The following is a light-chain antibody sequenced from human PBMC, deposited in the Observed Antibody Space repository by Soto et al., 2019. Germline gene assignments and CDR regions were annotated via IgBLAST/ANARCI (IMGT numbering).Light chain of an antibody. V-gene: IGKV3-11*01. CDR1: QSLGTH. Sequence: EIVLTQSPATLSLSPGERASLSCRVSQSLGTHLAWYQQRPGQSPRLLIYDAYKRATGIPARFSGGGSGADFTLTISSLEPEDFAVYYCQQRRNWPMFTFGQGTKLEIK. J-gene: IGKJ2*01. CDR3: QQRRNWPMFT. CDR2: DAY.